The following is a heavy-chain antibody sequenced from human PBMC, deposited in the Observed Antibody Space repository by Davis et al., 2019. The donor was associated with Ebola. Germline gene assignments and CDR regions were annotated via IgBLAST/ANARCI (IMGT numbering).Heavy chain of an antibody. CDR2: ISGSGGST. D-gene: IGHD3-16*01. V-gene: IGHV3-NL1*01. CDR1: GLTFSRYG. Sequence: GESLKISCVVSGLTFSRYGMHWVRQAPGKGLEWVSAISGSGGSTYYADSVKGRFTISRDNSKNTLYLQMNSRRAEDTAVYYCARDRPLDFFFGDYYGMDVWGQGTTVTVSS. J-gene: IGHJ6*02. CDR3: ARDRPLDFFFGDYYGMDV.